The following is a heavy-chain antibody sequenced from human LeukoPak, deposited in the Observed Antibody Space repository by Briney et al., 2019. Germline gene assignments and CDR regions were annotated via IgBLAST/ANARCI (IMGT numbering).Heavy chain of an antibody. CDR3: ARGDSSGWYFDY. J-gene: IGHJ4*02. Sequence: GGSLRLSCAASGFTFDDYAMHWVRQAPGKGLEWVSGISWNSGSIGYADSVKGRFTISRDNAKNSLYLQMNSLRGEDTALYRCARGDSSGWYFDYWGQGTLVTVSS. CDR1: GFTFDDYA. D-gene: IGHD6-19*01. V-gene: IGHV3-9*01. CDR2: ISWNSGSI.